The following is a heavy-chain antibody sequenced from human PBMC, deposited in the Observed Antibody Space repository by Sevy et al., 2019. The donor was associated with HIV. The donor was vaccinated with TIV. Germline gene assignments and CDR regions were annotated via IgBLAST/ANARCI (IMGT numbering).Heavy chain of an antibody. Sequence: SETLSLTCAVYGGSFSGYDWSWIRQPPGKGLEWIGEINHSGSTNYNPSLKSRVTISVVTSKNQFSLKLSSVTAADTAVYYCARGRSSSCTGAFDYWGQGTLVTVSS. D-gene: IGHD6-13*01. J-gene: IGHJ4*02. CDR3: ARGRSSSCTGAFDY. CDR1: GGSFSGYD. CDR2: INHSGST. V-gene: IGHV4-34*01.